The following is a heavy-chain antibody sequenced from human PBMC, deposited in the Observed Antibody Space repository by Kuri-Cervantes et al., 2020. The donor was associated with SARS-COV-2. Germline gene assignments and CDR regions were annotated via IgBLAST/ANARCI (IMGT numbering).Heavy chain of an antibody. Sequence: GGSLRLSCAASGFTFSSYSMNWVRQAPGKGLEWVSAISGSGGSTYYADSVKGRFTISRDNSRNTLYLQMNSLRAEDTAVYYCAKGWQQLGDCWGQGTLVTVSS. V-gene: IGHV3-23*01. CDR2: ISGSGGST. D-gene: IGHD6-13*01. J-gene: IGHJ4*02. CDR1: GFTFSSYS. CDR3: AKGWQQLGDC.